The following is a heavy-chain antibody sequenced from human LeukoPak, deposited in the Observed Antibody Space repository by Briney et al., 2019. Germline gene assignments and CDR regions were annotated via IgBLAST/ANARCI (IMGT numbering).Heavy chain of an antibody. CDR3: ARYYYDSSGYFFDY. CDR1: GGSISSYY. D-gene: IGHD3-22*01. J-gene: IGHJ4*02. CDR2: IYYSGST. Sequence: SETLSLTCTDPGGSISSYYWSWIRQPPGKGLEWIGYIYYSGSTNYNPSLKSRVTMSLDTSKNQFSLNLSSVTAADTCVYYCARYYYDSSGYFFDYWGQGTLVTVSS. V-gene: IGHV4-59*01.